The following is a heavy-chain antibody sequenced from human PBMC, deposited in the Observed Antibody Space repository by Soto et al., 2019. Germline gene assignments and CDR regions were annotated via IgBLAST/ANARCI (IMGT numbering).Heavy chain of an antibody. D-gene: IGHD3-3*01. J-gene: IGHJ6*03. Sequence: SETLSLTCTVSGGSISSGGYYWSWIRQHPGKGLEWIGYIYYSGSTYYNPSLKSRVTISVDTSKNQFSLKLSSVTAADTAVYYCARVKGRDDTIFGVVTSFYYYYYYMDVWGKGTTVTVSS. CDR2: IYYSGST. CDR3: ARVKGRDDTIFGVVTSFYYYYYYMDV. V-gene: IGHV4-31*03. CDR1: GGSISSGGYY.